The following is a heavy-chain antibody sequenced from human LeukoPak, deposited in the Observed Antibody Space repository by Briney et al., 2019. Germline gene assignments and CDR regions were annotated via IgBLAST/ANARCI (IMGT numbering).Heavy chain of an antibody. V-gene: IGHV3-74*01. CDR1: GLTLSNYW. D-gene: IGHD4-17*01. CDR3: ARETTVIREWYFDL. Sequence: AGGSLRLSCAALGLTLSNYWMHWVRQAPGKGLVWVSRMNSDGSSTTYADSVKGRFTISRDNAKNTLYLQMNSLRAEDTAVYYCARETTVIREWYFDLWGRGTLVTVAS. J-gene: IGHJ2*01. CDR2: MNSDGSST.